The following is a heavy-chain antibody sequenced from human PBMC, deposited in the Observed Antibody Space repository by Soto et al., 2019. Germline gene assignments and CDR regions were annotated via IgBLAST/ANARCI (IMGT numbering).Heavy chain of an antibody. J-gene: IGHJ5*02. D-gene: IGHD3-3*01. V-gene: IGHV4-4*02. CDR2: IYHSGST. CDR1: GGSISSSNW. CDR3: ARVNFWSGRSTPDKGWFVP. Sequence: SETLSLTCAVSGGSISSSNWWSWVRQPPGKGLEWIGEIYHSGSTNYNPSLKSRVTISVDTSKNQFSLKLSSVTAADTAVYYCARVNFWSGRSTPDKGWFVPWGEGTLVTV.